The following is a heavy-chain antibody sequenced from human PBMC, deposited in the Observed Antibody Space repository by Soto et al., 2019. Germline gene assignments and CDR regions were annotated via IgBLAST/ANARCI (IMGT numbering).Heavy chain of an antibody. J-gene: IGHJ4*02. V-gene: IGHV4-61*01. Sequence: PSETLSLTCTVSGGSVSSGSYYWSWIRQPPGKGLEWIGYIYYSGSTNYNPSLKSRVTISVDTSKNQFSLKLSSVTAADTAVYYCATFGMVTARGIDYWGQGTLVTVSS. D-gene: IGHD2-21*02. CDR2: IYYSGST. CDR3: ATFGMVTARGIDY. CDR1: GGSVSSGSYY.